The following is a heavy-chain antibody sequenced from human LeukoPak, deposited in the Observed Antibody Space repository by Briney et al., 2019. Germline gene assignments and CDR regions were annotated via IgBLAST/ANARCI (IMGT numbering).Heavy chain of an antibody. Sequence: PGGSLRLSCAASGFTFSSYSMNWVRQAPGKGLEWVSYISSRSATIYYADSVKGRFTISRDNAKNSLYLQMNSLRAEDTAVYYCARMSVILWFGESRHSYYFDYWGQGTLVTVSS. CDR3: ARMSVILWFGESRHSYYFDY. V-gene: IGHV3-48*01. J-gene: IGHJ4*02. CDR2: ISSRSATI. CDR1: GFTFSSYS. D-gene: IGHD3-10*01.